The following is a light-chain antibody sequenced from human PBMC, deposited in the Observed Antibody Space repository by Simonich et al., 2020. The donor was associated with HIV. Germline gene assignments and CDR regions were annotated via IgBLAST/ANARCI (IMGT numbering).Light chain of an antibody. V-gene: IGKV4-1*01. CDR3: QQYYSTPYT. Sequence: DIVMTQSPDSLAVSLGERATINCESSQSVLYSSNNKTYLAWYQQKPGQPPKLLLYWASTRESGVPDRFSGSGSGADFTLTISSLQAEDVAVYYCQQYYSTPYTFGQGTKLEIK. CDR2: WAS. J-gene: IGKJ2*01. CDR1: QSVLYSSNNKTY.